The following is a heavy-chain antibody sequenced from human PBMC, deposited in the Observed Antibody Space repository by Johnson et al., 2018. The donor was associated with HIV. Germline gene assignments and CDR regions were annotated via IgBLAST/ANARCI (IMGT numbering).Heavy chain of an antibody. J-gene: IGHJ3*02. CDR2: IKSKTDGGTT. CDR1: GFTFSNAW. V-gene: IGHV3-15*01. CDR3: ARGAPLDYDI. Sequence: VQLVESGGGLVQPGGSLRLSCAASGFTFSNAWMSWVRQAPGKGLEWVGRIKSKTDGGTTDYAAPVKGRFTISRDDSKNTLYLQMNSLRAEDTAVYYCARGAPLDYDIWGQGTMVTVSS. D-gene: IGHD3-16*01.